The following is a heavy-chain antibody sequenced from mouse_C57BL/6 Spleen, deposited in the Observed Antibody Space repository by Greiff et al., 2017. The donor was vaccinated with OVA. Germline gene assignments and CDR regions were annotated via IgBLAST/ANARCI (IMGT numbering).Heavy chain of an antibody. Sequence: VQLQESGAELARPGASVKLSCKASGYTFTSYGISWVKQRTGQGLEWIGEIYPRSGNTYYNEKFKGKATLTADKSSSTAYMELRSLTSEDSAVYFCARSLKTAQYYFDYWGQGTTLTVSS. CDR3: ARSLKTAQYYFDY. V-gene: IGHV1-81*01. CDR1: GYTFTSYG. D-gene: IGHD3-2*02. CDR2: IYPRSGNT. J-gene: IGHJ2*01.